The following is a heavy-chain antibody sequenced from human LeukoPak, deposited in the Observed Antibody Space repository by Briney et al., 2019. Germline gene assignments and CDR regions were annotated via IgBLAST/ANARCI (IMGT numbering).Heavy chain of an antibody. J-gene: IGHJ4*02. CDR1: GGSISSYY. Sequence: PSETLSLTCTVSGGSISSYYWSWIRQPPGKGLEWIGYIHYSGSTDHNPSLKSRVTISIDTSKSQFSLKLNSVTVADTAVYYCVRRDSSGWNYFDSWGQGALVTVSS. V-gene: IGHV4-59*08. D-gene: IGHD6-19*01. CDR3: VRRDSSGWNYFDS. CDR2: IHYSGST.